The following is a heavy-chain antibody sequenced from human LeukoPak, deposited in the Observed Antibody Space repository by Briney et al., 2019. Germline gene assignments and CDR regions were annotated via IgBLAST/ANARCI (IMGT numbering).Heavy chain of an antibody. CDR2: ISGSGGST. CDR3: AKRNTIFGVAGAFDI. V-gene: IGHV3-23*01. Sequence: GGSLRLSCAASGFTFSSYSMNWVRQVPGKGLEWVSAISGSGGSTYYADSVKGRFTISRDNSKNTLYLQMNSLRAEDTAVYYCAKRNTIFGVAGAFDIWGQGTMVTVSS. CDR1: GFTFSSYS. D-gene: IGHD3-3*01. J-gene: IGHJ3*02.